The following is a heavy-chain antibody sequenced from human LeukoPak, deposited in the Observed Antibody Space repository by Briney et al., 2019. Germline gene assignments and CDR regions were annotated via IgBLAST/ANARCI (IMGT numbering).Heavy chain of an antibody. CDR2: AYYSGST. CDR3: ARDVAYCGGDCYPRHFDS. CDR1: GGSISSSSNY. J-gene: IGHJ4*02. Sequence: PSETLSLTCSVSGGSISSSSNYWGWIRQPPGKGLEWIASAYYSGSTYYNPSLKSRVTISIDTSKNQFSLKLSSVTAADTAVYYCARDVAYCGGDCYPRHFDSWGQGTLVTVSS. D-gene: IGHD2-21*02. V-gene: IGHV4-39*07.